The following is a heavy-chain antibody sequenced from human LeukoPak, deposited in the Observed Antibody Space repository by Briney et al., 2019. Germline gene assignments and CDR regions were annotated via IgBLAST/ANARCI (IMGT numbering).Heavy chain of an antibody. CDR1: GYSISGGYN. CDR3: AGDRRGYSYGYGGYYYYYCYMDV. J-gene: IGHJ6*03. D-gene: IGHD5-18*01. Sequence: PSETLSLSCAVSGYSISGGYNWGWIRQPPGRGLEWFGSIYHSGGTYYTPSLKGRVTISVDTPKNQFSLKMSSVTAADTAVYYCAGDRRGYSYGYGGYYYYYCYMDVWGKGTTVTVSS. V-gene: IGHV4-38-2*02. CDR2: IYHSGGT.